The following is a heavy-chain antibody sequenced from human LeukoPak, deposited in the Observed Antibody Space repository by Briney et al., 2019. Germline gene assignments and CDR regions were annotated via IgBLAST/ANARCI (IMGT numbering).Heavy chain of an antibody. V-gene: IGHV4-39*01. CDR3: ARQPSGSYPAAMDV. J-gene: IGHJ6*02. CDR2: MYYAGNT. Sequence: WLRQPPGKGLEGIGSMYYAGNTYYNPSLKSRVTISVDKSKNQVSLKLSSVTAADTAVYYCARQPSGSYPAAMDVWGQGTTVTVS. D-gene: IGHD1-26*01.